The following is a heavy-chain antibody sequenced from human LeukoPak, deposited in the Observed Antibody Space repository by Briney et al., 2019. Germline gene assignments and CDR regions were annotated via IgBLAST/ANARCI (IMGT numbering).Heavy chain of an antibody. CDR1: GFTFSSYA. CDR3: ARAYSSSSGYSFYGLDV. Sequence: GGSLRLSCAASGFTFSSYATHWVRQAPGKGLEWVAVISNDGSNKYYADSVKGRFTISRDNSKNTLYLQMSSLRAADTAVYSCARAYSSSSGYSFYGLDVWGQGTTVTVSS. CDR2: ISNDGSNK. D-gene: IGHD6-6*01. V-gene: IGHV3-30-3*01. J-gene: IGHJ6*02.